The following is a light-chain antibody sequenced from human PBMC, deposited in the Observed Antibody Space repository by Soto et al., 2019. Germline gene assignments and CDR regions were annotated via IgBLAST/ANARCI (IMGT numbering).Light chain of an antibody. V-gene: IGKV3-11*01. J-gene: IGKJ2*01. CDR3: HQRGNWPRTS. CDR1: QSVGDN. Sequence: EIVLTQSPATLSLSPGERATISCRASQSVGDNFAWYQQKPGQAPRLLIYEASNRATGIPARFSGGGFGTEFTLTLSSLEPEDFAVYFCHQRGNWPRTSFGQGTRLEI. CDR2: EAS.